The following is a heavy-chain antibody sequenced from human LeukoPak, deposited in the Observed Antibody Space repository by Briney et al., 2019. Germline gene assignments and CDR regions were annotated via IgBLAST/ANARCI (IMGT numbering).Heavy chain of an antibody. V-gene: IGHV1-69*04. CDR1: GGTFSSYA. CDR3: ARDHGDSSYYFDY. D-gene: IGHD4-17*01. J-gene: IGHJ4*02. CDR2: IIPILGIA. Sequence: SVKVSCKASGGTFSSYAISWVRQAPGQGLEWMGRIIPILGIANYAQKFQGRVTITADKSTSTAYMELSSLRSEDTAVYYCARDHGDSSYYFDYWGQGTLVTVSS.